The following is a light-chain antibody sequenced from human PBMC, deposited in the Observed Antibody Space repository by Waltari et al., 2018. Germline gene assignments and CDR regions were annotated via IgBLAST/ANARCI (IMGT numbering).Light chain of an antibody. J-gene: IGLJ2*01. Sequence: QSALTQPASVSGSPGQSITISCTGTSSDVGSYNRVSWYQQPPGPAPKLMIYEVSHRPSGVSMRFSGSKSGNTASLTISGLQAEDEADYYCASYTSSSTYVFGGGTKLTVL. CDR2: EVS. CDR1: SSDVGSYNR. CDR3: ASYTSSSTYV. V-gene: IGLV2-14*01.